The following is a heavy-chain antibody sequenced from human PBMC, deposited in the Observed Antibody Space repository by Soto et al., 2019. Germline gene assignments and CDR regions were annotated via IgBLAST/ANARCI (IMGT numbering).Heavy chain of an antibody. V-gene: IGHV3-23*01. D-gene: IGHD3-3*01. CDR3: AKALVTYYDFWSGYSRGYYYYYMDV. CDR1: GFTFSSYA. Sequence: GGSLRLSCAASGFTFSSYAMSWVRQAPGKGLEWVSAISGSGGSTYYADSVKGRFTISRDNFKNTLYLQMNSLRAEDTAVYYCAKALVTYYDFWSGYSRGYYYYYMDVWGKGTTVTVSS. CDR2: ISGSGGST. J-gene: IGHJ6*03.